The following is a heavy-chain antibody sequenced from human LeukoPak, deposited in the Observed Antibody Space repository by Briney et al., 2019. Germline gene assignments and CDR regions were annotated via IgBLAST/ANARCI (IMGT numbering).Heavy chain of an antibody. CDR2: INPNSGGT. CDR3: ARDRSPTYSSGWYQDAFDI. V-gene: IGHV1-2*04. CDR1: GYTFTGYY. D-gene: IGHD6-19*01. Sequence: ASVKVSCKASGYTFTGYYMHWVRQAPGQGLEWMGWINPNSGGTNYAQKFQGWVTMTRDTSISTAYMELSRLRSDDTAVYYCARDRSPTYSSGWYQDAFDIWGRGTMVTVSS. J-gene: IGHJ3*02.